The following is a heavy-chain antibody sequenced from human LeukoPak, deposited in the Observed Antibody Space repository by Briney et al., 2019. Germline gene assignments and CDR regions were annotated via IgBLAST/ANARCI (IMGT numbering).Heavy chain of an antibody. J-gene: IGHJ4*02. V-gene: IGHV4-59*08. CDR3: ARASSSDGYTDY. CDR1: GGSISSYY. D-gene: IGHD5-24*01. Sequence: SETLSLTCTVSGGSISSYYWSWIRQPPGKGLEWIGYIYYSGSTNYNPSLKSRVTISVDTSKNQFSLKLSSVTAADTAVYYCARASSSDGYTDYWGQGTLVTVSS. CDR2: IYYSGST.